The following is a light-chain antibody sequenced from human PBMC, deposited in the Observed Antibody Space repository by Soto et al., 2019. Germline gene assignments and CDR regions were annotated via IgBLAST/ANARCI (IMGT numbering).Light chain of an antibody. CDR1: SSDVGVYNF. CDR3: CSYGGSSTYV. CDR2: EVN. J-gene: IGLJ1*01. Sequence: QAVVTPSGCISGSPGQSTTISCTGTSSDVGVYNFVSWYQQHPGKAPKVLIYEVNKRPSGISNRFSGSKSGNTASLTVSGLQAEDEAYYFCCSYGGSSTYVFGSGTKVTVL. V-gene: IGLV2-23*02.